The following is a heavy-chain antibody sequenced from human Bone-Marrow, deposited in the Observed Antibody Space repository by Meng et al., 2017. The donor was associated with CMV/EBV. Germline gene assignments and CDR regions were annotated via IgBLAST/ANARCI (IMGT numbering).Heavy chain of an antibody. CDR3: ARRIQLWLRAYYYYGMDV. J-gene: IGHJ6*02. Sequence: SETLSLTCTVSGGSISSSSYYWGWIRQPPGKGLEWIGSIYYSGSTYYNPSLKSRVTISVDTSKNQFSLKLSSVTAADTAVYYCARRIQLWLRAYYYYGMDVWGQGTTVTVSS. CDR1: GGSISSSSYY. D-gene: IGHD5-18*01. V-gene: IGHV4-39*07. CDR2: IYYSGST.